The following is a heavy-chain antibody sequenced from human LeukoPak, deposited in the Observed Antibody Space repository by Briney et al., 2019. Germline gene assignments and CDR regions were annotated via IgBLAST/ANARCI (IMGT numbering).Heavy chain of an antibody. CDR3: TSNSGYEKGF. CDR2: ISSSGSTI. J-gene: IGHJ4*02. Sequence: GGSLRLSCAASGFTFSSYEMNWVRQAPGKGLEWVSYISSSGSTIYYADSVKGRFTISRDNAKNSLYLQMNSLRAEDTAVYYCTSNSGYEKGFWGQGNLVTVSS. V-gene: IGHV3-48*03. CDR1: GFTFSSYE. D-gene: IGHD5-12*01.